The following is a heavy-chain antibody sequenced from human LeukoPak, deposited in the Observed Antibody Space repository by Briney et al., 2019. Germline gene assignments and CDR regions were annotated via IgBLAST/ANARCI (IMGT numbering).Heavy chain of an antibody. CDR3: ARTPPEWFGELFPILGFDY. J-gene: IGHJ4*02. V-gene: IGHV3-66*01. CDR2: IYSGGST. D-gene: IGHD3-10*01. CDR1: GFTVSSNY. Sequence: GGSLRLSCAASGFTVSSNYMSWVRQAPGKGLGWVSVIYSGGSTYYADSVKGRFTISRDNSKNTLYLQMNSLRAEDTAVYYCARTPPEWFGELFPILGFDYWGQGTLVTVSS.